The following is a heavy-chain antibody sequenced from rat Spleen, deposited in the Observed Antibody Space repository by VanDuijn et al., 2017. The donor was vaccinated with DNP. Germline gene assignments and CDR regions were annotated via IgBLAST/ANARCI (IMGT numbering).Heavy chain of an antibody. V-gene: IGHV5-31*01. D-gene: IGHD1-1*01. CDR3: ARVALRYFDF. J-gene: IGHJ1*01. CDR1: GFTFNNYW. CDR2: ITSSGGST. Sequence: EVQLVESGGDLVQPGRSLKLSCVASGFTFNNYWMTWIRQVPGKGLEWVASITSSGGSTYYPDSVKGRFTISRDNAKNTLYLQMNSLRSEDTATYYCARVALRYFDFWGPGTMVTVSS.